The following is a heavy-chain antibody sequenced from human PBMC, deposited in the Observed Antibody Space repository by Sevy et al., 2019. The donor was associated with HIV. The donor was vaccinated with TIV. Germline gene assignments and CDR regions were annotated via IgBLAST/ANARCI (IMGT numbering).Heavy chain of an antibody. J-gene: IGHJ6*02. V-gene: IGHV3-53*01. Sequence: GGSLRLSCAVSGFPVSSSYMNWVRQAPGKELEWVSVFYRSNKTDYADSVKGRFTISRDNSKNTLYLQMHSLRAEDTAVYFCARDKNGHYYGLDVWGQGTTVTVSS. D-gene: IGHD2-8*01. CDR3: ARDKNGHYYGLDV. CDR1: GFPVSSSY. CDR2: FYRSNKT.